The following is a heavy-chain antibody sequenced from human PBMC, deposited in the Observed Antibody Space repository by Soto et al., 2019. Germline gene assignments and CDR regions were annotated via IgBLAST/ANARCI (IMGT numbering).Heavy chain of an antibody. CDR1: GGSFSGYY. Sequence: SETLSLTCAVYGGSFSGYYCSWIRQPQGKGLEWIGEINHSGSTNYNPSLKSRVTISVDTSKNQFSLKLSSVTAADTAVYYRARGYPQGFLEWLLSSWFDPWGQGTLVTVSS. V-gene: IGHV4-34*01. D-gene: IGHD3-3*01. J-gene: IGHJ5*02. CDR3: ARGYPQGFLEWLLSSWFDP. CDR2: INHSGST.